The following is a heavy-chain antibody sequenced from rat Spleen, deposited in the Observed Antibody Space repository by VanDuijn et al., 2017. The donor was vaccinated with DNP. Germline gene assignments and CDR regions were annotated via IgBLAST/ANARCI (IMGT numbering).Heavy chain of an antibody. D-gene: IGHD1-11*01. CDR1: DYSITSNY. CDR2: ISYSGST. V-gene: IGHV3-1*01. CDR3: ARLEFGGYTYYFDY. J-gene: IGHJ2*01. Sequence: EVQLQESGPGLVKPSQSLSLTCSVTDYSITSNYWGWIRKFPGNKMEWIGHISYSGSTSYNPSLKSRISITRDTSRNHFFLQLNSVTTEDTATYYCARLEFGGYTYYFDYWGQGVMVTVSS.